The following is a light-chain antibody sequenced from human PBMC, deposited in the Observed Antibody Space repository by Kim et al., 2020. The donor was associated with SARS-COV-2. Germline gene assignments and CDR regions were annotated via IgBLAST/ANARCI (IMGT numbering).Light chain of an antibody. V-gene: IGLV3-1*01. J-gene: IGLJ2*01. CDR1: KVGDKY. CDR3: QAWDSSTEVV. CDR2: QDS. Sequence: VSPGQTASITCSGDKVGDKYACWYQQKPGQSPVLVIYQDSKRPSGIPERFSGSNSGNTATLTISGTQAMDEADYYCQAWDSSTEVVFGGGTKLTVL.